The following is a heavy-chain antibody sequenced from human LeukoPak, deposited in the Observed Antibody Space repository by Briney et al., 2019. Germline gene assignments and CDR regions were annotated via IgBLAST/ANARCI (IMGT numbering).Heavy chain of an antibody. CDR3: ASASSGSSYYYYGMDV. J-gene: IGHJ6*02. CDR2: IYYSGST. D-gene: IGHD6-19*01. CDR1: GGSISSYY. Sequence: KPSETLSLTCTVSGGSISSYYWSWIRQPPGKGLEWLGYIYYSGSTNYNPSLKSRVTISVDTSKNQFSLKLSSVTAADTAVYYCASASSGSSYYYYGMDVWGQGTTVAVSS. V-gene: IGHV4-59*01.